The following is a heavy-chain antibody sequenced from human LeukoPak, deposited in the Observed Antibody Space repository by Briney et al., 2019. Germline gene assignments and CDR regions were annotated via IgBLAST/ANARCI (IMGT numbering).Heavy chain of an antibody. J-gene: IGHJ4*02. CDR3: VREGGYCSGGSCYSGFFFDY. V-gene: IGHV4-4*07. CDR2: IYTSGST. CDR1: GGSINSYY. D-gene: IGHD2-15*01. Sequence: SETLSLTCTVSGGSINSYYWSWIRQPAGKGLEWIGRIYTSGSTNYNPSLKSRVTMSVDTSKNQFSLKLSSVTAADTAVYYCVREGGYCSGGSCYSGFFFDYWGQGTLVTVSS.